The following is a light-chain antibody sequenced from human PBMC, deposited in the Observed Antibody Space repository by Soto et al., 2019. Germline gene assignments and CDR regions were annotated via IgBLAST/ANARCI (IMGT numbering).Light chain of an antibody. V-gene: IGKV2-28*01. Sequence: DIVMTQSPLSLPVTPGEPASISCRSSQSLLHSNGYNYSDWYLQKPGQSPQLLIDLGSNRASGVPDRFSGSGSGTDFKLKISRVEAGDVGVYYCMQALQTPKTFGQGTKVEI. CDR2: LGS. CDR3: MQALQTPKT. J-gene: IGKJ1*01. CDR1: QSLLHSNGYNY.